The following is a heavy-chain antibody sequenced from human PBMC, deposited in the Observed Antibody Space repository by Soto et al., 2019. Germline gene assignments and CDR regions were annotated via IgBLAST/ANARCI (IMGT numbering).Heavy chain of an antibody. CDR3: ARVPRYTSDIVEVPAVMYDEWFDL. Sequence: QVHLVQSGAEVKKPGASVKVSCKSSGYIFMNYAIHWVRQAPGQGFEWMGWIHAGDGKTKYAQSLQGRVTITRDTSASTVYMELSGLTYEDTAVYYCARVPRYTSDIVEVPAVMYDEWFDLWGQGTLVTVSS. CDR2: IHAGDGKT. CDR1: GYIFMNYA. D-gene: IGHD2-2*01. J-gene: IGHJ5*02. V-gene: IGHV1-3*01.